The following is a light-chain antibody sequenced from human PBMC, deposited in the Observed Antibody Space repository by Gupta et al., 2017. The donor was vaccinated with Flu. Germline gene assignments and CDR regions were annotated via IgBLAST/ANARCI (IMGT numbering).Light chain of an antibody. CDR2: AAS. V-gene: IGKV1-27*01. Sequence: DVHLTQSPSSLSASVGDRVTITCRSSQYIRNSLVWYQHRPGKVPKVLIYAASTLQSGVPSRFSGSGSGTDFTLIITSLQPEDVATYYCQEYYSTPQTFGQGTKVEIK. CDR1: QYIRNS. J-gene: IGKJ1*01. CDR3: QEYYSTPQT.